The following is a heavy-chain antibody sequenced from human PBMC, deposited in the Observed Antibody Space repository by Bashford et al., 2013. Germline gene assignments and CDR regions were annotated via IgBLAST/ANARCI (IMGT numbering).Heavy chain of an antibody. J-gene: IGHJ3*02. Sequence: SETLSLTCTVSGGSISSYYWSWIRQPPGKGREVELVVSITVGGTNYNPSLKSRVTISVDTSKNQFSLKLSSVTAADTAVYYCARDLGYYDSSGPVDDAFVYLGPRDNVTVS. CDR3: ARDLGYYDSSGPVDDAFVY. CDR2: SITVGGT. CDR1: GGSISSYY. D-gene: IGHD3-22*01. V-gene: IGHV4-59*01.